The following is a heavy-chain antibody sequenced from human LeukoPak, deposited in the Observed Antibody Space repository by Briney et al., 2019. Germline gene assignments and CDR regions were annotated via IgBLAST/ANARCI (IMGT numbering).Heavy chain of an antibody. J-gene: IGHJ4*02. CDR1: GGSISSYY. Sequence: SETLSLTCTVSGGSISSYYWSWIRQPPGKGLEWIGYIYYSGSTNYNPSLKSRVTISVDTSKNQFSLKLSSVTAADTAVYYCARDSPDYGSGSDYWGQGTLVTVSS. D-gene: IGHD3-10*01. CDR3: ARDSPDYGSGSDY. V-gene: IGHV4-59*01. CDR2: IYYSGST.